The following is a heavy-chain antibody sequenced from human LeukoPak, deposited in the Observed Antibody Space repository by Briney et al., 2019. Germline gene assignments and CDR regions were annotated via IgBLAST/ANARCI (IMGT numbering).Heavy chain of an antibody. CDR3: AQVGGTYFAFDI. D-gene: IGHD3-16*01. V-gene: IGHV4-4*02. CDR2: IYHSGST. CDR1: GGSISSSNW. J-gene: IGHJ3*02. Sequence: YPSGTLSLTCAVSGGSISSSNWWSWVRQPPGKGLEWIGEIYHSGSTNYNPSLKSRVTISVDKSKNQFSLKLSSVTAADTAVYYCAQVGGTYFAFDIWGQGTMATVSS.